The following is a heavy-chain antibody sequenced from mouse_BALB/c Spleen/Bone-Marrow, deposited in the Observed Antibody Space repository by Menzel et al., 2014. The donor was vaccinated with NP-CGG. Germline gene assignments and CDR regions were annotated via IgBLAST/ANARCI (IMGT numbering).Heavy chain of an antibody. CDR1: GYTFSNYW. CDR2: IYPGNSDT. J-gene: IGHJ2*01. D-gene: IGHD3-1*01. Sequence: EVQLQQSGTVLARPGAAVKMSCKASGYTFSNYWMHWVKQRPGQGLEWIGTIYPGNSDTTYNQKFKGKAKLTAVTSTSTAYMDLSSLTNEDSAVYYCTTLARTNFDYWGRGTTLTVSS. CDR3: TTLARTNFDY. V-gene: IGHV1-5*01.